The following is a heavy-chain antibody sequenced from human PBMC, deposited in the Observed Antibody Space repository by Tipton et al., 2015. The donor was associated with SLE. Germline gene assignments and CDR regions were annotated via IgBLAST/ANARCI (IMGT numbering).Heavy chain of an antibody. V-gene: IGHV4-59*08. CDR1: GGSISTNY. J-gene: IGHJ4*02. D-gene: IGHD6-19*01. Sequence: TLSLTCSVSGGSISTNYWIWIRQPPGKGLEWIGYISDGGGTNYNPSLKSRVTISIDPAKNQFSLKLTSVTAADTAVYYCAKSQVDSSIDYWGQGTLVTVSS. CDR2: ISDGGGT. CDR3: AKSQVDSSIDY.